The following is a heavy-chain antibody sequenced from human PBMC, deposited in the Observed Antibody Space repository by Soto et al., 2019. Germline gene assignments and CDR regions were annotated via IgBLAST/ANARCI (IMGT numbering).Heavy chain of an antibody. CDR1: GGSVSSGAYY. V-gene: IGHV4-31*03. J-gene: IGHJ5*02. D-gene: IGHD6-19*01. Sequence: QVQLQESGPGLVKPSQTLSLTCTVSGGSVSSGAYYWSWIRQHPGKGLEWIGYIYYTGSTYYNPSLKSRVTMSVDTSKKQVALKLSSVTAADTAVYYCARGNRAVAGLGFDPWGQGTLVTVSS. CDR3: ARGNRAVAGLGFDP. CDR2: IYYTGST.